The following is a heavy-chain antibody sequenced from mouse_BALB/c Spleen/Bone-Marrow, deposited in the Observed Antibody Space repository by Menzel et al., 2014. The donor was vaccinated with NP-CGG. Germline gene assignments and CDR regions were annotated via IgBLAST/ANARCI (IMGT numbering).Heavy chain of an antibody. CDR2: ISSGGGNT. CDR1: GFTFSSYT. D-gene: IGHD3-1*01. Sequence: VQLKESGGGLVKPGGSLKLSCAASGFTFSSYTMSWVRQTPEKRLEWVATISSGGGNTYYPDSVKGRFTISRDNAKNNLYLQMSSLRSEDTALCYCARYGSGTFAYWGQGTLVTVSA. CDR3: ARYGSGTFAY. V-gene: IGHV5-9*03. J-gene: IGHJ3*01.